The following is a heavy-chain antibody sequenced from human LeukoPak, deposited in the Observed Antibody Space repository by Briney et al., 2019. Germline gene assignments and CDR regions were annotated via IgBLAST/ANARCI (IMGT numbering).Heavy chain of an antibody. Sequence: SETLSLTCTVSGGSISSYYWSWIRQPPGKGLEWIGYIYYSGSTNYYPSLKSRVTISVDTSKNQFSLKLSSVTAADTAVYYCASQIYGEYVWFDYWGQGTLVTVSS. J-gene: IGHJ4*02. D-gene: IGHD4-17*01. CDR1: GGSISSYY. V-gene: IGHV4-59*01. CDR2: IYYSGST. CDR3: ASQIYGEYVWFDY.